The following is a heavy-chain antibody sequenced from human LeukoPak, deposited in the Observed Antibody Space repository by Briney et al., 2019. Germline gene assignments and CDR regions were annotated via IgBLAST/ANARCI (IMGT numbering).Heavy chain of an antibody. V-gene: IGHV4-39*01. CDR2: LSYNGTT. CDR3: ARHPRFLGVRRVIIPGYFDY. J-gene: IGHJ4*02. Sequence: RSSETLSLTCTVSGGSISSSSHYWGWLRQPPGKGLDWIGSLSYNGTTYHNPSLKSRVTISVDTSKNQFSLRLSSVTAADTAVYYCARHPRFLGVRRVIIPGYFDYWGQGTQVTVSS. D-gene: IGHD3-10*01. CDR1: GGSISSSSHY.